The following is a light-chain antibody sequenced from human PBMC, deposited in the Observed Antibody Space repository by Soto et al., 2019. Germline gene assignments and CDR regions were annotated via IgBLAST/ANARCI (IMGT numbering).Light chain of an antibody. J-gene: IGKJ5*01. CDR2: AAS. Sequence: DIQITQSPSSLSASVGDTVTITCRASQVISTSLAWYQVKPGKAPKLLIYAASTLESGVPSRFSATVSGTEFSLTITSLQPEDFATDYCQQLFDSTITFGQGTRLEIK. CDR1: QVISTS. CDR3: QQLFDSTIT. V-gene: IGKV1-9*01.